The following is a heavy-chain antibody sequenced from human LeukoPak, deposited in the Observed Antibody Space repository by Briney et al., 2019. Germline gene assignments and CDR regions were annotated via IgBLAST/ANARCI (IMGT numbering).Heavy chain of an antibody. CDR1: GGSLSSYY. V-gene: IGHV4-59*08. CDR3: ARADYDFWSGYYNWFDP. CDR2: IYYSGST. D-gene: IGHD3-3*01. Sequence: SETLSLTCTVSGGSLSSYYWSWIRQPPGRGLEWIGYIYYSGSTNYNPSLKSRVTISVDTSKNQFSLKLSSVTAADTAVYYCARADYDFWSGYYNWFDPWGQGTLVTVSS. J-gene: IGHJ5*02.